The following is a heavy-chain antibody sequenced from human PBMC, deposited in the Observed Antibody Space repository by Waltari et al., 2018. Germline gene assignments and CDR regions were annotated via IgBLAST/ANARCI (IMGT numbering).Heavy chain of an antibody. J-gene: IGHJ1*01. CDR3: VRDNRWAEDGFRYFQF. CDR1: GGPVSSSHW. Sequence: HVQLQESGPGLVKPSGTLSLTCAVSGGPVSSSHWWSWVRQAPGKGLEWIGEMYHSGTTNYNPLLKSRVTMSLDRAKNQFSLKLSSVTAADTAVYYCVRDNRWAEDGFRYFQFWGQGTLVTVSS. D-gene: IGHD5-12*01. V-gene: IGHV4-4*02. CDR2: MYHSGTT.